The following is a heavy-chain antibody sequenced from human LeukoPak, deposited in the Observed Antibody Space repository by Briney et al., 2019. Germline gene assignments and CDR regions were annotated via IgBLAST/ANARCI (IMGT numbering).Heavy chain of an antibody. Sequence: SETLSLTCTISGGSISSYYWSWIRQPPGKGLEWIGYFYYSGSASYNPSFKSRVAISVDTSKNQFSLSLRSVTAADTAIYYCAREGDGPFDYWGQGTLVTVSS. J-gene: IGHJ4*02. D-gene: IGHD5-24*01. CDR2: FYYSGSA. CDR1: GGSISSYY. V-gene: IGHV4-59*01. CDR3: AREGDGPFDY.